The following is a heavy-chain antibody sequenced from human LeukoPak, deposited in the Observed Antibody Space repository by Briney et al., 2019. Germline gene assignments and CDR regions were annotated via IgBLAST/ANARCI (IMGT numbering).Heavy chain of an antibody. CDR3: ARDTTGTTDV. D-gene: IGHD1-1*01. CDR2: IYYSGST. J-gene: IGHJ4*02. V-gene: IGHV4-39*07. CDR1: GGSISSSSYY. Sequence: SETLSLTCTVSGGSISSSSYYWGWIRQPPGKGLEWIGSIYYSGSTYYNPSLKSRVTISVDTSKNQFSLKLSSVTAADTAVYYCARDTTGTTDVWGQGTLVTVSS.